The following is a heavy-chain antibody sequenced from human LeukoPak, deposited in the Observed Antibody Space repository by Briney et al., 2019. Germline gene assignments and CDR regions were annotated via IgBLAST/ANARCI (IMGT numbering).Heavy chain of an antibody. D-gene: IGHD5-18*01. CDR2: ISSSSSTI. Sequence: GGSLRLSCAASGFTFSSYSMNWVRQAPGKGLEWVSYISSSSSTIYYADSVKGRFTISRDNAKNSLYLQMNSLRAEDTAVYYCARGPDTAMVTSIGYWGQGTLVTVSS. CDR3: ARGPDTAMVTSIGY. J-gene: IGHJ4*02. V-gene: IGHV3-48*01. CDR1: GFTFSSYS.